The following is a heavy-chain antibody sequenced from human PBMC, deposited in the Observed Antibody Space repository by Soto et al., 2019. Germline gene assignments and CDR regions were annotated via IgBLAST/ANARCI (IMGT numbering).Heavy chain of an antibody. CDR1: GYGFSIHW. J-gene: IGHJ3*02. CDR3: ASDPHGNGGNCPMGGFDM. CDR2: IYPGNSNT. Sequence: ESLKISGNASGYGFSIHWCAGLGHRPQKGLEWVGIIYPGNSNTMYSPSFQGQVTISADTALSTTYLQWDTLKPSDTSIYFCASDPHGNGGNCPMGGFDMWRQGTMVTVSS. D-gene: IGHD2-15*01. V-gene: IGHV5-51*01.